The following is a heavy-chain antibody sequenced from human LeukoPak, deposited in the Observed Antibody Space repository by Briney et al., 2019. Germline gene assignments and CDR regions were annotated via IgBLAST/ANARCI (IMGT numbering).Heavy chain of an antibody. CDR1: GYNFATSG. D-gene: IGHD1-26*01. J-gene: IGHJ6*03. Sequence: ASVRVSCRAYGYNFATSGIGWVRQAPGQGLEWLGWISGYNGNTKSAPKLQGRVTMTTDTSTDTAYLELGSLRVDDTAIYYCARDLGPYTGSYYSYYHYMDVWGEGTSVTVSS. V-gene: IGHV1-18*01. CDR2: ISGYNGNT. CDR3: ARDLGPYTGSYYSYYHYMDV.